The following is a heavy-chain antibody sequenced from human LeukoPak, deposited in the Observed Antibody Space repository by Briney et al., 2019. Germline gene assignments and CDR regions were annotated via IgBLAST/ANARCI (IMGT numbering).Heavy chain of an antibody. CDR2: IYPGDSDT. V-gene: IGHV5-51*01. CDR1: GYSFTTYW. D-gene: IGHD2-2*01. Sequence: GASLKISCRGSGYSFTTYWIGWVRQMPAKGLQWMGIIYPGDSDTRYSPSFQGQVTISVDKSINPAYLQLSSLKASDTAMYYCARRQGCSSTSCPPDYWGQGTLVTVSA. J-gene: IGHJ4*02. CDR3: ARRQGCSSTSCPPDY.